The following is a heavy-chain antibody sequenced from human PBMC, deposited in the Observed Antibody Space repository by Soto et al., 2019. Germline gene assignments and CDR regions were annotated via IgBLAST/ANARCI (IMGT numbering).Heavy chain of an antibody. D-gene: IGHD3-10*01. V-gene: IGHV4-61*01. CDR1: GGSVSSDNYY. CDR2: IYHSGSS. CDR3: ARVLYSYGSGTWYFDL. Sequence: LSLTCSVSGGSVSSDNYYWSWIRQPPGKGLEWIGYIYHSGSSYYSPSLRSRVTMSLDTSKDQLSLRLRSVTAADTAVYYCARVLYSYGSGTWYFDLWGRGTLVTVSS. J-gene: IGHJ2*01.